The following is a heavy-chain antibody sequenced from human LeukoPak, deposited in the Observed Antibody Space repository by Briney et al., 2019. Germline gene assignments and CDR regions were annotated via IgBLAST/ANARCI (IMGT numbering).Heavy chain of an antibody. V-gene: IGHV3-23*01. CDR3: AKVYDFWSGSNTYYFDY. CDR2: ISGSGGSA. J-gene: IGHJ4*02. CDR1: GFTFSNYA. D-gene: IGHD3-3*01. Sequence: SGGSLRLSCAVSGFTFSNYAMSWVRQAPGKGLEWVSAISGSGGSAYYADSVKGRFTISRDNSKNTLYLQMNSLRAEDTAVYYCAKVYDFWSGSNTYYFDYWGQGTLVTVSS.